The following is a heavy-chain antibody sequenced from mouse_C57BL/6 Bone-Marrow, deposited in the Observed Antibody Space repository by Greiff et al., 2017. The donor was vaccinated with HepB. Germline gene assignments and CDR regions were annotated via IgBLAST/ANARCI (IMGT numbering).Heavy chain of an antibody. CDR2: INPNNGGT. J-gene: IGHJ4*01. CDR3: ARWAVTTGPYAMDY. V-gene: IGHV1-18*01. Sequence: EVQLQQSGPELVKPGASVKIPCKASGYTFTDYNMDWVKQSHGQSLEWIGDINPNNGGTIYNQKFKGKATLTVDKSSSTAYMELRSLTSEDTAVYYCARWAVTTGPYAMDYWGQGTSVTVSS. D-gene: IGHD2-2*01. CDR1: GYTFTDYN.